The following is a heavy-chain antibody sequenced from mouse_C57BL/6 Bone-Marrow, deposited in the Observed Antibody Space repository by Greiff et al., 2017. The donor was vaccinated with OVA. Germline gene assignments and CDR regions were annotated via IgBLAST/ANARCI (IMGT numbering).Heavy chain of an antibody. CDR1: GFTFSDYG. Sequence: EVQLQESGGGLVKPGGSLKLSCAASGFTFSDYGMHWVRQAPEKGLEWVAYISSGSSTIYYADTVKGRFTISRDNAKNTLFLQMTSLRSEDTAMYYCARHHEGVDYWGQGTTLTVSS. CDR3: ARHHEGVDY. V-gene: IGHV5-17*01. CDR2: ISSGSSTI. J-gene: IGHJ2*01.